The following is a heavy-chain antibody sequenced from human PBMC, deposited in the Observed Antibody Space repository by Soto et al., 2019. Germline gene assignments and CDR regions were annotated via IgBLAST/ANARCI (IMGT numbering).Heavy chain of an antibody. D-gene: IGHD5-18*01. Sequence: QVQLVESGGGVVQPGRSLRLSCAASGFTFSSHAMHWVRQAPGKGLEWVAAISYDGTNKYYADSVKGRFTISRDNSKNTLFLQMNSLRAEDTAVYYCSRASGHTYGYPWDYWGQGTLVTVSS. CDR2: ISYDGTNK. CDR3: SRASGHTYGYPWDY. J-gene: IGHJ4*02. V-gene: IGHV3-30-3*01. CDR1: GFTFSSHA.